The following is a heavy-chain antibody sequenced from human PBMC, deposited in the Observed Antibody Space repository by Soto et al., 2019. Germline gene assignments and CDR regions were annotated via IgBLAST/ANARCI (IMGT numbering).Heavy chain of an antibody. V-gene: IGHV5-51*01. J-gene: IGHJ4*02. CDR1: GYTLSNFW. Sequence: PGESLKNSCQSSGYTLSNFWIGWVRQMPGKGLEWMGIIYLGDSNTRYSPTFQGQVTISADRSISTAYLQWSSLKASDTAMYYCARQEYCSSTSCYKVDSRGPGTLVTVSS. CDR2: IYLGDSNT. CDR3: ARQEYCSSTSCYKVDS. D-gene: IGHD2-2*02.